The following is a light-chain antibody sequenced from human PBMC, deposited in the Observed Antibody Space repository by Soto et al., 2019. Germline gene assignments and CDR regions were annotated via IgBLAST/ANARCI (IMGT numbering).Light chain of an antibody. CDR3: QHYNSYSEA. CDR1: QTISSW. Sequence: DIQMTQSPSTLSASVRDRVTITCRASQTISSWLALYQQNTGKAPKLRSYKASTLKRGVPSRVSGSGSGKEFTLTISSLQNDDFETYYCQHYNSYSEAFGQGTKVDIK. J-gene: IGKJ1*01. CDR2: KAS. V-gene: IGKV1-5*03.